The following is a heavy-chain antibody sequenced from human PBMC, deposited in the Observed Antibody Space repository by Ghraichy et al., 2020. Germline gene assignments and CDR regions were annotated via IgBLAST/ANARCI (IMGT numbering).Heavy chain of an antibody. Sequence: GGSLRLSCAASGFTVSSNYMSWVRQAPGKGLEWVSVIYSGSNTQYADSVKGRFTISRDNSKNTVYLQMYSLRVEDTAVYYCARDREGYSYGCNWGQGTLVIVSS. J-gene: IGHJ4*02. CDR3: ARDREGYSYGCN. CDR2: IYSGSNT. D-gene: IGHD5-18*01. V-gene: IGHV3-53*01. CDR1: GFTVSSNY.